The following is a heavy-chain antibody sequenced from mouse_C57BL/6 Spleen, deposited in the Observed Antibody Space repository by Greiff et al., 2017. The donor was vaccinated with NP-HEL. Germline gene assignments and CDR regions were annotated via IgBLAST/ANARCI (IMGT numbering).Heavy chain of an antibody. J-gene: IGHJ3*01. CDR2: INYDGSST. V-gene: IGHV5-16*01. Sequence: EVMLVESEGGLVQPGSSMKLSCTASGFTFSDYYMAWVRQVPEKGLEWVANINYDGSSTYYLDSLKSRFIISRDNAKNILYLQMSSLKSEDTATYYCARDSADGFAYWGQGTLVTVSA. CDR3: ARDSADGFAY. CDR1: GFTFSDYY.